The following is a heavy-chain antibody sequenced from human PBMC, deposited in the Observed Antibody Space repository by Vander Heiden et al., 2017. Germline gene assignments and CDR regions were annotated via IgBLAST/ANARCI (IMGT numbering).Heavy chain of an antibody. CDR2: ISRTSGYI. J-gene: IGHJ4*02. D-gene: IGHD3-10*01. V-gene: IGHV3-21*01. CDR3: AREPPAPGAFDY. CDR1: GFTFSSYT. Sequence: EVQLVESGGGLVKPGGALRLSCLASGFTFSSYTMHWVRQAPGKGLQWVASISRTSGYIYYADSVKGRFTISRDNAKNALYLQMHSLRAEDTAMYYCAREPPAPGAFDYWGQGSLVTVSS.